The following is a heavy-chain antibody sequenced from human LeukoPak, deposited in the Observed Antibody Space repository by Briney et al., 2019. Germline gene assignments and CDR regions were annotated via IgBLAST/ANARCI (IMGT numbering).Heavy chain of an antibody. CDR1: GYRFTNYW. J-gene: IGHJ4*02. V-gene: IGHV5-51*01. CDR3: ARPHDTGVGASGSGWSYFDF. Sequence: GESLKISCKGSGYRFTNYWIAWVRQMPGKGLEWMGIINPADGYTRYSPSFQGQVTISTDPSIFTAYLQRSSLRASDTAIYYCARPHDTGVGASGSGWSYFDFWGQGALITVSS. D-gene: IGHD6-19*01. CDR2: INPADGYT.